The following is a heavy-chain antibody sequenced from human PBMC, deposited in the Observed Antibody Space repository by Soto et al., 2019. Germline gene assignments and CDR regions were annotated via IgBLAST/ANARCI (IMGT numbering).Heavy chain of an antibody. CDR2: TYYRSKWYN. CDR3: ARAGHSSSSVGYYYMDV. J-gene: IGHJ6*03. V-gene: IGHV6-1*01. CDR1: GDSVSSNSAA. D-gene: IGHD6-6*01. Sequence: SQTLSLTCAISGDSVSSNSAAWNWIRQSPSRGLEWLGRTYYRSKWYNDYAVSVKSRITINPDTSKNQFSLQLNSVTPEDTAVYYCARAGHSSSSVGYYYMDVWGKGTTVTVSS.